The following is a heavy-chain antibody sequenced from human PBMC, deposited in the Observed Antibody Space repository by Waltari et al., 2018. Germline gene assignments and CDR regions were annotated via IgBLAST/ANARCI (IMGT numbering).Heavy chain of an antibody. Sequence: QVQLQESGPGLVKPSETLSLTCAVSGYSISSGYYWGWIRQPPGKGLEGIGSILHRWDHHSHPVLKSRVTISVDTAKNQFPPELGSGAAGETAVYFCAGDSPLLKDAFDIWGQGTMVTVSS. CDR1: GYSISSGYY. V-gene: IGHV4-38-2*01. CDR3: AGDSPLLKDAFDI. J-gene: IGHJ3*02. CDR2: ILHRWDH. D-gene: IGHD2-15*01.